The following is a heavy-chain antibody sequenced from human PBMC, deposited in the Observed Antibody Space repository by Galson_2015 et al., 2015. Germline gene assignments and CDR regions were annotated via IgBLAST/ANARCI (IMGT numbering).Heavy chain of an antibody. Sequence: SLRLSCAASGFTFSSYAMSWSRKPQGKGWGWASALGGSGGSPYYADSVKGRFTISRDNSKNTLYLQMNSLRAEDTAVYYCAKAVDWSGGDCYSGCYFDYWGQGTLVTVSS. CDR1: GFTFSSYA. D-gene: IGHD2-21*02. J-gene: IGHJ4*02. CDR3: AKAVDWSGGDCYSGCYFDY. CDR2: LGGSGGSP. V-gene: IGHV3-23*01.